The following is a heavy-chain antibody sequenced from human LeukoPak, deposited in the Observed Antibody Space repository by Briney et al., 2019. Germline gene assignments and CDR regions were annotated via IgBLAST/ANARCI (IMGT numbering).Heavy chain of an antibody. J-gene: IGHJ4*02. Sequence: GGSLRLSCAVSGFTVSSNYMNWVRQAPGKGLEWVSSISGSGTYIYYADSVRGRFTISRDNAKNSLYLQMNNLRPEDTAVYYCAREMFWSGYFSNLHFDFWGQGTLVTVSS. CDR2: ISGSGTYI. V-gene: IGHV3-21*06. CDR1: GFTVSSNY. D-gene: IGHD3-3*01. CDR3: AREMFWSGYFSNLHFDF.